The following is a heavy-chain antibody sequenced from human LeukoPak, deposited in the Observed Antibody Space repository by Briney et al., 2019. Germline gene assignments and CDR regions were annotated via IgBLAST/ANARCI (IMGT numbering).Heavy chain of an antibody. V-gene: IGHV5-51*01. CDR3: ARAPPYYYDSSGYYGLDAFDI. CDR2: IYPGDSDT. CDR1: GYSFTSYW. Sequence: GESLKISCKGSGYSFTSYWIGWVRQMPGKGLEWMGIIYPGDSDTRYSPSFQGQATISADKSISTAYLQWSSLKASDTAMYYCARAPPYYYDSSGYYGLDAFDIWGQGTMVTVSS. D-gene: IGHD3-22*01. J-gene: IGHJ3*02.